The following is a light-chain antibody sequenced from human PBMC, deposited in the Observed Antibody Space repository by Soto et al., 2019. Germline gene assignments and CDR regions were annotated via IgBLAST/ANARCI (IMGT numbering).Light chain of an antibody. Sequence: EIVLTQSPGTRSLSPGDRATLSCRASQSVSNRDLAWYQQTPDQAPRLHTSGASRRATGSPDRFSGSGSGTDFPLTISRLEPEDFAVYYCQQHGTTFGQGTKVDIK. J-gene: IGKJ1*01. CDR1: QSVSNRD. V-gene: IGKV3-20*01. CDR3: QQHGTT. CDR2: GAS.